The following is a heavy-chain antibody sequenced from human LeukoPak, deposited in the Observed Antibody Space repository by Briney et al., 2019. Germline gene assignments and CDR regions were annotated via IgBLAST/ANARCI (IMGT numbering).Heavy chain of an antibody. V-gene: IGHV3-30*02. Sequence: GGSLRLSCAASGFTFSSYGMHWVRQAPGKGLEWVAFIRYDGSNKYYADSVKGRFTISRNNSKNTLYLQMNSLRAEDTAVYYCAKPGAGERVDYFDYWGQGTLVTVSS. J-gene: IGHJ4*02. CDR1: GFTFSSYG. CDR2: IRYDGSNK. CDR3: AKPGAGERVDYFDY. D-gene: IGHD1-1*01.